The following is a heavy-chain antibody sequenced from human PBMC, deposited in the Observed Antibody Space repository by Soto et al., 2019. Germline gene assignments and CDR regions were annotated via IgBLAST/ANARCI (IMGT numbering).Heavy chain of an antibody. V-gene: IGHV3-11*01. D-gene: IGHD3-3*01. CDR3: ARGVLESSNRPRSIWSAYNHPRGDFYYYMDV. CDR1: GFTFSDYY. Sequence: QVQLVESGGGLVKPGGSLRLSCAASGFTFSDYYMSWIRQAPGKGLEWVSYISSSGSTIYYADSVKGRFTISRDNAKNSLYLQMNSRRAEDTAVYYCARGVLESSNRPRSIWSAYNHPRGDFYYYMDVWGKGTTVTVSS. J-gene: IGHJ6*03. CDR2: ISSSGSTI.